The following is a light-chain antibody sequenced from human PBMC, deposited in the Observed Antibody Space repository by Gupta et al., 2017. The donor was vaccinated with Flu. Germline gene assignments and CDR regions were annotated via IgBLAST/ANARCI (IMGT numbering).Light chain of an antibody. J-gene: IGKJ4*01. CDR2: YAS. CDR3: QQSSYLPPT. CDR1: QTIGSN. Sequence: KEKVTITCRASQTIGSNLHWYQQKPDQSPKLLIKYASQSFSGVPSRFSGSVSGTDFTLTINSLEAEDAATYYCQQSSYLPPTFGGGTKVEIK. V-gene: IGKV6-21*01.